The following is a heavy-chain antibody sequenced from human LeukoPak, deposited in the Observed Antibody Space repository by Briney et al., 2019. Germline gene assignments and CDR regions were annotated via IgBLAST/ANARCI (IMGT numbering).Heavy chain of an antibody. J-gene: IGHJ4*02. CDR2: IYYSGST. CDR1: GGSISSYY. V-gene: IGHV4-59*08. CDR3: ARHRGGIAAAALFDY. Sequence: SETLSLTCTVSGGSISSYYWSWIRQPPEKGLEWIGYIYYSGSTNYNPSLKSRVTISVDTSKNQFSLKLSSVTAADTAVYYCARHRGGIAAAALFDYWGQGTLVTVSS. D-gene: IGHD6-13*01.